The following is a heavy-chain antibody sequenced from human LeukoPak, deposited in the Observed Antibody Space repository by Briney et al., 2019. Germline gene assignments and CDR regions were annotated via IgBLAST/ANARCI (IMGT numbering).Heavy chain of an antibody. CDR2: IYTGDSDT. CDR3: ASQDFDY. Sequence: GESLQISCKGSGYSFTSYWIGWVRQIPGEGLGWMGIIYTGDSDTRCSPSVQGQVTISADKSISTAYMQWSSLKASDTAMYYCASQDFDYWGQGTLVTVSS. V-gene: IGHV5-51*01. J-gene: IGHJ4*02. CDR1: GYSFTSYW.